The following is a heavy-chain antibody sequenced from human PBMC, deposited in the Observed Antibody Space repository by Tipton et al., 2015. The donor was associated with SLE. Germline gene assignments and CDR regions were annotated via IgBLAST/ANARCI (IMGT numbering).Heavy chain of an antibody. CDR2: VCNSVST. V-gene: IGHV4-38-2*02. D-gene: IGHD3-16*01. CDR3: ARQRLRLSSPLYA. CDR1: GYSISSGFY. Sequence: TLSLTCTVSGYSISSGFYWAWIRQPPGKGLECIACVCNSVSTNYDPSLKSRGTISVDTSKNHFSLELTSVTAADTAVYYCARQRLRLSSPLYAWGQGTMVTVS. J-gene: IGHJ6*02.